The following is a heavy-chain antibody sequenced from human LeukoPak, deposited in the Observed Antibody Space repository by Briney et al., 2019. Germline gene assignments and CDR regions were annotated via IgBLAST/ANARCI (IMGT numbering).Heavy chain of an antibody. Sequence: PGGSLRLSCAASGFTFSTYWMGWVRQAPGMGLEWVANINRDASTMHYVDSVKGRFTISRDNAKNSLSLQMNSLRAEDTALYYCARDNGGSLEYWGQGTLVTVSS. CDR2: INRDASTM. V-gene: IGHV3-7*01. J-gene: IGHJ4*02. CDR1: GFTFSTYW. D-gene: IGHD1-26*01. CDR3: ARDNGGSLEY.